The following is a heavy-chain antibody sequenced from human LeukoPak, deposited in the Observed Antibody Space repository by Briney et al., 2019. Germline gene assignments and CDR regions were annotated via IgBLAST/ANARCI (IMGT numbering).Heavy chain of an antibody. D-gene: IGHD2-15*01. CDR2: MNPNSGNT. V-gene: IGHV1-8*02. Sequence: GASVKVSCKASGYTFTGYYMHWVRQATGQGLEWMGWMNPNSGNTGYAQKFQGRVTMTRNTSISTAYMELSSLRSEDTAVYYCARGRRDLEGGGSGGRIYYFDYWGQGTLVTVSS. CDR3: ARGRRDLEGGGSGGRIYYFDY. CDR1: GYTFTGYY. J-gene: IGHJ4*02.